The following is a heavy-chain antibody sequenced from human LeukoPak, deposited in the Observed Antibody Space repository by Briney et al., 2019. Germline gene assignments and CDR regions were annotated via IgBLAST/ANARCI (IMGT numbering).Heavy chain of an antibody. CDR3: AKPGIAAAGTSHFDY. CDR1: GFTFSSFA. Sequence: GGSLRLSCAASGFTFSSFALSWVRQAPGKGLEWVSAISGSGGSTYYADSVKGRFTISRDNSKNTLYLQMNSLRAEDTAVYYCAKPGIAAAGTSHFDYWGQGTLVTVSS. D-gene: IGHD6-13*01. J-gene: IGHJ4*02. V-gene: IGHV3-23*01. CDR2: ISGSGGST.